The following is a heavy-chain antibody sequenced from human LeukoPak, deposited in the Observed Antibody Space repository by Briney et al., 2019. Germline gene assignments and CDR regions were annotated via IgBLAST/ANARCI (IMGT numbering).Heavy chain of an antibody. Sequence: PGASLRLSCAASGFTFSNVWMNWVRPAPGEGLEWVSGISWNSGSIGYADSVKGRFTISRDNAKNSLYLQMNSLRAEDTALYYCARVYAPSYYYYYMDVWGKGTTVTVSS. CDR2: ISWNSGSI. CDR1: GFTFSNVW. J-gene: IGHJ6*03. V-gene: IGHV3-9*01. D-gene: IGHD2-8*01. CDR3: ARVYAPSYYYYYMDV.